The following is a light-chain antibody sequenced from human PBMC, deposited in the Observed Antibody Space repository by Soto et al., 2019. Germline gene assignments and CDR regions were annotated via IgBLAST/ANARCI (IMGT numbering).Light chain of an antibody. J-gene: IGKJ4*01. Sequence: IQLTQSPSPLSGSVGDRVTITCRASQNIDHYLNGDQQKPGKAPKLRVYATSTLQSGVPSRFSGSGSGTEFTLTIISLLDADDAIYFGQESYASPAVSFGGGTKVE. CDR1: QNIDHY. V-gene: IGKV1-39*01. CDR3: QESYASPAVS. CDR2: ATS.